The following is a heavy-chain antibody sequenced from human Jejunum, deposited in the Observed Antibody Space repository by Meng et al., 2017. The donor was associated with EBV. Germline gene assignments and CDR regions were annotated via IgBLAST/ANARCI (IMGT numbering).Heavy chain of an antibody. CDR1: GGSVNSGTYY. V-gene: IGHV4-61*03. D-gene: IGHD2-15*01. CDR3: ARVRCSGGSCFYFDY. CDR2: FYHSGGT. Sequence: QVQLQESGPGLGKPSXXXXXTXXVXGGSVNSGTYYWSWIRQPPGEGLEWIGYFYHSGGTNYNPSLKSRVTILLDKSENHFSLKLNSVTAADTAVYYCARVRCSGGSCFYFDYWGQGALVTVSS. J-gene: IGHJ4*02.